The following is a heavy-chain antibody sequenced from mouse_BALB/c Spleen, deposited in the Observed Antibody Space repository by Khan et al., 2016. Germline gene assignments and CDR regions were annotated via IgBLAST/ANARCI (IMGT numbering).Heavy chain of an antibody. V-gene: IGHV9-3*02. D-gene: IGHD1-1*01. J-gene: IGHJ3*01. CDR1: GYTFTNYG. CDR2: INTNTGEP. CDR3: AADYYGSNWFAY. Sequence: QIQLVQSGPELKKPGETVKISCKASGYTFTNYGMNWVKQAPGKGLKWMGWINTNTGEPTYAEEFKGRFAFSLETSASTAYLQINNLKNEDTATYFCAADYYGSNWFAYWGQGTLVTVSA.